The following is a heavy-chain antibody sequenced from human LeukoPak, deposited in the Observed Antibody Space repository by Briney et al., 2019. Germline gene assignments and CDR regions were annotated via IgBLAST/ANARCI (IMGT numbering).Heavy chain of an antibody. J-gene: IGHJ4*02. CDR1: GFTFSSYI. CDR2: ISSSSSYI. V-gene: IGHV3-21*01. D-gene: IGHD6-19*01. CDR3: ARDSEDCGWSIQLDY. Sequence: GESLRLSCAASGFTFSSYIMTWVRQAPGKGLEWVSSISSSSSYIYYAESVNSRFTVSRDNANHSLHQQMNSLGADITVVYDCARDSEDCGWSIQLDYWGQGTLVTVSS.